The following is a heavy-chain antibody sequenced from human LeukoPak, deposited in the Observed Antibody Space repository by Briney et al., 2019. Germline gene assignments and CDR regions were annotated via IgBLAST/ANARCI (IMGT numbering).Heavy chain of an antibody. V-gene: IGHV3-7*01. CDR3: ARDSRWATDYYYYYGMDV. CDR1: GSTFSTFW. D-gene: IGHD5-12*01. CDR2: INQDGSEK. Sequence: GGSLRLSCSASGSTFSTFWMSWVRQAPGKGLEWVAHINQDGSEKYYVDSVKGRFTVSRDNAKNSLYLQMNSLRVEDTAVYYCARDSRWATDYYYYYGMDVWGQGTTVTVSS. J-gene: IGHJ6*02.